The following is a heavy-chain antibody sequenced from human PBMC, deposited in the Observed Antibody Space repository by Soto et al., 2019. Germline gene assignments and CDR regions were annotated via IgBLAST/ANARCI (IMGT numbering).Heavy chain of an antibody. V-gene: IGHV1-69*13. J-gene: IGHJ4*02. CDR1: GGTLNNYA. CDR2: ILPVSAPP. Sequence: GASVKVSCKASGGTLNNYAINRVRQAPGQGLEWMGGILPVSAPPDYAQKFQGRVSITADHSTSTVYMELSRLKSDDTAVYFCATDSNYDVSNSFWGQGTLVTDSS. CDR3: ATDSNYDVSNSF. D-gene: IGHD3-3*01.